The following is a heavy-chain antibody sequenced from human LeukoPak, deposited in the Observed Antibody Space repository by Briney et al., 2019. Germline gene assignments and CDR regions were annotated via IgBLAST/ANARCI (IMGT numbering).Heavy chain of an antibody. CDR1: GFTFSSYG. D-gene: IGHD3-22*01. V-gene: IGHV3-30*02. Sequence: GGSLRLSCAASGFTFSSYGMHWVRQAPGKGLEWVAFIRYDGSNKYYADSVKGRFTISRDNSKNTLYLQMNSLRAEDTAVYYCARGWSYYDSSGYQGAFDIWGQGTMVTVSS. CDR3: ARGWSYYDSSGYQGAFDI. CDR2: IRYDGSNK. J-gene: IGHJ3*02.